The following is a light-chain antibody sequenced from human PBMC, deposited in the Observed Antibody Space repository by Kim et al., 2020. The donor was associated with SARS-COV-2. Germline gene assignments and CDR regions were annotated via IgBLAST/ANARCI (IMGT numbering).Light chain of an antibody. CDR3: QSYDSSNQV. CDR2: EDN. CDR1: SGSIASNY. V-gene: IGLV6-57*03. Sequence: GKPLTISCTRSSGSIASNYVQWYQQRPGSAPTTVIYEDNQRPSGVPDRFSGSIDSSSNSPSLTISGLKTEDEADYYCQSYDSSNQVFGGGTQLTVL. J-gene: IGLJ2*01.